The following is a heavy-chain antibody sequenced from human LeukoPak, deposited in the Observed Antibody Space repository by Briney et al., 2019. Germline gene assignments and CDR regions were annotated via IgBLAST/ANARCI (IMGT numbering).Heavy chain of an antibody. Sequence: GGSLRLSCAASGFTFSSYSMNWVRQAPGKGLEWVSSISSSSSYIYYADSVKGRFTISRDNAKNSLYLQMNSLRAEDTAVYYCARDRMGPPSYNWFDPWGQGTLVTVSS. CDR1: GFTFSSYS. J-gene: IGHJ5*02. V-gene: IGHV3-21*01. D-gene: IGHD2-8*01. CDR2: ISSSSSYI. CDR3: ARDRMGPPSYNWFDP.